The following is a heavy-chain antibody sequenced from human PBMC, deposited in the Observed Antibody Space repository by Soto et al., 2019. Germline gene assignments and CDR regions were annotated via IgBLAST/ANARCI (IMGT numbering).Heavy chain of an antibody. CDR3: ARDVSAYDSSGLYGMDV. Sequence: TLSLTCTVSGGSISSGGYYWSWIRQHPGKGLEWIGYIYYSGSTYYNPSLKSRVTISVDTSKNQFSLKLSSVTAADTAVYYCARDVSAYDSSGLYGMDVWGQGTTVTVSS. CDR1: GGSISSGGYY. CDR2: IYYSGST. J-gene: IGHJ6*02. D-gene: IGHD3-22*01. V-gene: IGHV4-31*03.